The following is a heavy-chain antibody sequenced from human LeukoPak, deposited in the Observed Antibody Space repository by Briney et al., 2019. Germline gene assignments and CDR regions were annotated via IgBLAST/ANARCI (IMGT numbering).Heavy chain of an antibody. CDR2: IYSGGGT. J-gene: IGHJ4*02. V-gene: IGHV3-53*01. D-gene: IGHD1-20*01. CDR3: ARVVTGTTFRFDY. CDR1: GFTVSNNY. Sequence: GGSLRRSCAASGFTVSNNYMNWVRQAPGKGLEWVSVIYSGGGTYYADSVKGRFTISRDNSKNTLFLQMNSLRAEDTAVYYCARVVTGTTFRFDYWGQGTLVTVSS.